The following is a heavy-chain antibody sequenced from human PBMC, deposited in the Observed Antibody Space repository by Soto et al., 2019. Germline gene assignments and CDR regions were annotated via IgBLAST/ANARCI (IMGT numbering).Heavy chain of an antibody. CDR3: ARVGSPSDP. CDR2: INAGNGNT. Sequence: PVKLSCKAAVYTFTSYAMHWVRQAPGQRLEWMGWINAGNGNTKYSQKFQGRVTITRDTSASTAYMELSSLRSEDTAVYYCARVGSPSDPWGKGTLVTVSS. J-gene: IGHJ5*02. V-gene: IGHV1-3*01. CDR1: VYTFTSYA.